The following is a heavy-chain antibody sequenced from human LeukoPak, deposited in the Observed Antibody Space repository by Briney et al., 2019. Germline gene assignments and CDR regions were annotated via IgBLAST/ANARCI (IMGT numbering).Heavy chain of an antibody. CDR2: IHYSGKT. D-gene: IGHD6-19*01. CDR1: GGSISRSSYY. Sequence: SSETLSLTCSVTGGSISRSSYYWGWIRQPPGEGPEWIGNIHYSGKTYYNPSLKSRVTISIDTSKNQFSLKLSSVTAADTAVYSCAKVGGLAVAGTDNWMDPWGQGTLVTVSS. V-gene: IGHV4-39*02. CDR3: AKVGGLAVAGTDNWMDP. J-gene: IGHJ5*02.